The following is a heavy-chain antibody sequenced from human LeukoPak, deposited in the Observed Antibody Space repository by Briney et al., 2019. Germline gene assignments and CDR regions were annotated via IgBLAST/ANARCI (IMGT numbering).Heavy chain of an antibody. J-gene: IGHJ4*02. CDR2: IIPILGIA. D-gene: IGHD2-15*01. Sequence: SVKVSCKASGDTFSSYAISWVRQAPGQGLEGMGRIIPILGIANYAQKFQGRVTITADKSTSTAYMELSSLRSEDTAVYYCARDPRGGRRPNWGQGTLVTVSS. CDR3: ARDPRGGRRPN. CDR1: GDTFSSYA. V-gene: IGHV1-69*04.